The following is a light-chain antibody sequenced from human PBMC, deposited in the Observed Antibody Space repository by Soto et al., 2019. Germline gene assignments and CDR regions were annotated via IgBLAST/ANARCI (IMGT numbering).Light chain of an antibody. J-gene: IGLJ2*01. V-gene: IGLV1-40*01. CDR2: GNS. CDR1: SSNIGANYD. CDR3: QSYDSSLRNVI. Sequence: QSVLTQPPSVSGAPGQGVTISCTGGSSNIGANYDVHWYQQLPGTAPKVLIYGNSNRPSGVPDRFSGSKSGTSASLAITGLQVEDEADYYCQSYDSSLRNVIVGGGTKLTVL.